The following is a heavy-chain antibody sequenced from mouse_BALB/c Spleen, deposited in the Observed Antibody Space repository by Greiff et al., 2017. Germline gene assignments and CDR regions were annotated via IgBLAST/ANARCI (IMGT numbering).Heavy chain of an antibody. V-gene: IGHV3-2*02. D-gene: IGHD4-1*01. CDR3: ARGVLGSYWYFDV. CDR2: ISYSGST. J-gene: IGHJ1*01. CDR1: GYSITSDYA. Sequence: EVQRVESGPGLVKPSQSLSLTCTVTGYSITSDYAWNWIRQFPGNKLEWMGYISYSGSTSYNPSLKSRISITRDTSKNQFFLQLNSVTTEDTATYYCARGVLGSYWYFDVWGAGTTVTVSS.